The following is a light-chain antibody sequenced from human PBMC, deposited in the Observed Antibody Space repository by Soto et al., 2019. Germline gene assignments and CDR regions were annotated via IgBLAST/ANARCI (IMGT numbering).Light chain of an antibody. CDR2: DTS. CDR1: QSLTNSF. V-gene: IGKV3-20*01. J-gene: IGKJ5*01. CDR3: QQYVTSEII. Sequence: VLSHSLVPLSLSPSERANLSCRASQSLTNSFITWYQQKPGQAPRLLIYDTSSRASGIPDRFSGSGSGTDFTLTISRLEPEDFAVFYCQQYVTSEIIFGQGTRLEIK.